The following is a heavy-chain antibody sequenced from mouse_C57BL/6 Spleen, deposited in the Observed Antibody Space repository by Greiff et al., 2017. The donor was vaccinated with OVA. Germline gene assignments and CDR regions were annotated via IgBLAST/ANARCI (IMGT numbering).Heavy chain of an antibody. J-gene: IGHJ2*01. Sequence: QVQLQQLGAERVKPGASVKLSCKASGYTFTSYGMHGGKQRPGQGLEWIGMIHPNSGSTNYNEKFKSKATLTVDKSSSTAYMQLSSLTSEDSAVYYCVKSSGYPYYFDYWGQGTTLTVSS. CDR2: IHPNSGST. CDR1: GYTFTSYG. CDR3: VKSSGYPYYFDY. D-gene: IGHD3-2*02. V-gene: IGHV1-64*01.